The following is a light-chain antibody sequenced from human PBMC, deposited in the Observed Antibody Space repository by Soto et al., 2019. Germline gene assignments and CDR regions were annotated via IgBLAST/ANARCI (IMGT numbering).Light chain of an antibody. V-gene: IGKV1-6*01. CDR3: LQDYSYPWT. Sequence: AIQMTQSPSSLSASVGDRVTITCRASQGIRYDLGWYQQKPGKAPKLLIYASSRLQSGVPSRFSGSGGGTDFSLIISSLQPEDFGTYYCLQDYSYPWTFGQGTKVGIK. CDR1: QGIRYD. CDR2: ASS. J-gene: IGKJ1*01.